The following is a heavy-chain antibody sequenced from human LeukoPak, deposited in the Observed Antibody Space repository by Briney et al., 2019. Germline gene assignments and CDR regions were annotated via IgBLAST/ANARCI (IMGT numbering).Heavy chain of an antibody. CDR1: GLTFSRYG. V-gene: IGHV3-23*01. CDR3: ATAQYDSSGPYDS. J-gene: IGHJ4*02. Sequence: GGSLRLSCAATGLTFSRYGMSWVRQAPGKGLEWVSLISGSGTSSKYADSVKGRFTISRDNSKNTLFLQMNSLRADDTAVYDCATAQYDSSGPYDSWGQGTLVTVSS. D-gene: IGHD3-22*01. CDR2: ISGSGTSS.